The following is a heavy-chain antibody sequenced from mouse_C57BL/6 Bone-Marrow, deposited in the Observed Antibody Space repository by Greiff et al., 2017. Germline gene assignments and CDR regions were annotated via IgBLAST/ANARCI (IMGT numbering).Heavy chain of an antibody. CDR2: ISDGGSYT. CDR1: GFTFSSYA. J-gene: IGHJ4*01. V-gene: IGHV5-4*03. CDR3: ARGDPMVTTRVAMDY. D-gene: IGHD2-2*01. Sequence: EVKLVESGGGLVKPGGSLKLSCAASGFTFSSYAMSWVRQTPEKRLEWVATISDGGSYTYYPDNVKGRFTISRDNAKNNLYLQMSHLKSEDTAMYYCARGDPMVTTRVAMDYWGQGTSVTVSS.